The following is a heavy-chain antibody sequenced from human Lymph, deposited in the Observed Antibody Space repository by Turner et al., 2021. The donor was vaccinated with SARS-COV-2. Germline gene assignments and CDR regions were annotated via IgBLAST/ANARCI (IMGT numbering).Heavy chain of an antibody. CDR3: ARDIPTTADYFDY. V-gene: IGHV3-21*01. Sequence: EVQLVESGGGLVKPGGSLRLSCAASGFTFSTYSMNWVRQAQGKGMEWISSISSSSSYIYYADSVKGRFTISRDDAKNSLYLQMNSLRAEDTAVYYCARDIPTTADYFDYWGQGTLVTVSS. CDR1: GFTFSTYS. D-gene: IGHD4-17*01. J-gene: IGHJ4*02. CDR2: ISSSSSYI.